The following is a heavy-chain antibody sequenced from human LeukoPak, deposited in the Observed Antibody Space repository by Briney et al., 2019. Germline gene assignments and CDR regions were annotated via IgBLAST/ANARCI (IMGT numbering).Heavy chain of an antibody. D-gene: IGHD6-13*01. CDR2: INHSGST. CDR1: GGSFSGYY. J-gene: IGHJ4*02. CDR3: ATPGRLGYSSSWYNY. Sequence: PSETLPLTCAVYGGSFSGYYWSWIRQPPGKGLEWIGEINHSGSTNYNPSLKSRVTISVDTSKNQFSLKLSSVTAADTAVYYCATPGRLGYSSSWYNYWGQGTLVTVSS. V-gene: IGHV4-34*01.